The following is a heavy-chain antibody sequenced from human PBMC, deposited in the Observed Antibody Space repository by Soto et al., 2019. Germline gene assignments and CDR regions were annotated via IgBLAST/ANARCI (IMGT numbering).Heavy chain of an antibody. J-gene: IGHJ6*02. V-gene: IGHV3-21*01. CDR3: ARDRGNYYYGMDV. Sequence: GGSLRLSCAASGFTFSSYSMNWARQAPGKGLEWVSSISSSSSYIYYADSVKGRFTISRDNAKNSLYLQMNSLRAEDTAVYYCARDRGNYYYGMDVWGQGTTVTVSS. CDR2: ISSSSSYI. CDR1: GFTFSSYS. D-gene: IGHD3-10*01.